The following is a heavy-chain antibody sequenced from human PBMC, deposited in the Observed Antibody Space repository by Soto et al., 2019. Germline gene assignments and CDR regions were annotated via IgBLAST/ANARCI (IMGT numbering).Heavy chain of an antibody. J-gene: IGHJ6*03. CDR2: INHSGST. CDR1: GGSFSGYY. Sequence: QVQLQQWGAGLLKPSETLSLTCAVYGGSFSGYYWSWIRQPPGKGLEWIGEINHSGSTNYNPSLKSRVTISVDTSKNQFYLKLSSVTAADTAVYYCARASPLGLQWNSYYYYMDVWGKGTTVTVSS. V-gene: IGHV4-34*01. D-gene: IGHD6-19*01. CDR3: ARASPLGLQWNSYYYYMDV.